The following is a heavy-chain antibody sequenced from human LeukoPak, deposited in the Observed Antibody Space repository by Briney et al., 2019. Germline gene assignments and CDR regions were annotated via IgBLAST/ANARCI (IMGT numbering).Heavy chain of an antibody. CDR2: IYHSGST. CDR3: ARAEGLLFRD. J-gene: IGHJ4*02. D-gene: IGHD3-16*01. CDR1: GGSISSGGYY. V-gene: IGHV4-30-2*01. Sequence: KTSQTLSLTCTVSGGSISSGGYYWSWIRQPPGKGLEWIGYIYHSGSTYYNPSLKSRVTISVDTSKNQFSLKLSSVTAADTAVYYCARAEGLLFRDWGQGTLVTVSS.